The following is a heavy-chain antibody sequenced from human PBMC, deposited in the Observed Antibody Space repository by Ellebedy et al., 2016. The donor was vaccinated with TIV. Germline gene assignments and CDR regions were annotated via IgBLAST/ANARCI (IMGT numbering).Heavy chain of an antibody. V-gene: IGHV3-11*01. CDR1: GFTFSDYY. J-gene: IGHJ4*02. Sequence: GESLKISXAASGFTFSDYYMSWIRQAPGKGLEWVSYISSSGSTIYYADSVKGRFTISRDNAKNSLYLQMNSLRAEDTAVYYCARDQAPNLSMIAVVMGYWGQGTLVTVSS. CDR3: ARDQAPNLSMIAVVMGY. D-gene: IGHD3-22*01. CDR2: ISSSGSTI.